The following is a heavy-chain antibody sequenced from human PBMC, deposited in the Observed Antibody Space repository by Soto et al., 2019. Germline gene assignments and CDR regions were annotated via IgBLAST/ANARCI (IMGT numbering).Heavy chain of an antibody. CDR1: GGTFSSYA. CDR3: ERDWQQLVGRRGYNWFDP. V-gene: IGHV1-69*01. J-gene: IGHJ5*02. Sequence: QVQLVQSGAEVKKPGSSVKVSCKASGGTFSSYAISWVRQAPGQGLEWMGGIIPIFGTANYAQKFQGRVTITADESTSTAYMELSSLRSEDTAVYYCERDWQQLVGRRGYNWFDPWGQGTLVTVSS. CDR2: IIPIFGTA. D-gene: IGHD6-13*01.